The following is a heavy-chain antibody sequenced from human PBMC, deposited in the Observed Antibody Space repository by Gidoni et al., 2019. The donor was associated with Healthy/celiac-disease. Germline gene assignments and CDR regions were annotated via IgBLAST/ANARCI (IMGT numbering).Heavy chain of an antibody. CDR1: GGPFSSYA. J-gene: IGHJ3*02. CDR3: ARDMHGGDCYSCAFDI. D-gene: IGHD2-21*02. V-gene: IGHV1-69*01. Sequence: QVQLVQSGAEVKKPGSSVKVSCKASGGPFSSYAISWVRQAPGQGLEWMGGIIPIFGTANYAQKFQGRVTITADESTSTAYMELSSLRSEDTAVYYCARDMHGGDCYSCAFDIWGQGTMVTVSS. CDR2: IIPIFGTA.